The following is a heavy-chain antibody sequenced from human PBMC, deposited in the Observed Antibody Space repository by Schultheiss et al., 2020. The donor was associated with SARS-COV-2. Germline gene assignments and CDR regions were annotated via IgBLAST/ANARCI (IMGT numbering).Heavy chain of an antibody. D-gene: IGHD3-16*01. Sequence: GGSLRLSCAASGFTFSSYAMSWVRQAPGKGLGWVSAISGSGGSTYYADSVKGRFTISRDNSKNTLYLQMNSLRAEDTAVYYCARQGFAPAAFDIWGQGTMVTVSS. V-gene: IGHV3-23*01. J-gene: IGHJ3*02. CDR3: ARQGFAPAAFDI. CDR2: ISGSGGST. CDR1: GFTFSSYA.